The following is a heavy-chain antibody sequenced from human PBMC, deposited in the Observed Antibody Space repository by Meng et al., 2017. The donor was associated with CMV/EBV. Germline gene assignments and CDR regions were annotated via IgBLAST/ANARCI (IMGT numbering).Heavy chain of an antibody. CDR1: GGSIRSSSYY. Sequence: RLQVQESGPVLVKPSETLPLTCTVSGGSIRSSSYYWGWIRQPPGKGLEWIGSIYYSGSTYYNPSHKSRVTISVDTSKNQFSLKLSSVTAADTAVYYCARGVVTMIVVYDPWGQGTLVTVSS. CDR3: ARGVVTMIVVYDP. V-gene: IGHV4-39*06. J-gene: IGHJ5*02. D-gene: IGHD3-22*01. CDR2: IYYSGST.